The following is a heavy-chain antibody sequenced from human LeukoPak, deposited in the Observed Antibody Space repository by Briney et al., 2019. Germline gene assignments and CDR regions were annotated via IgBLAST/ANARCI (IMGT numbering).Heavy chain of an antibody. V-gene: IGHV5-51*01. D-gene: IGHD1-26*01. J-gene: IGHJ4*02. CDR1: GYSFTSHW. Sequence: GESLKISCKGSGYSFTSHWIDWVRQMPGKGLEWMGSIYPDDSDTRYSPSFQGQVTISADKSISTAYLQWSSLKASDTAMYYCARRSGNYYYFDYWGQGTLVTVSS. CDR3: ARRSGNYYYFDY. CDR2: IYPDDSDT.